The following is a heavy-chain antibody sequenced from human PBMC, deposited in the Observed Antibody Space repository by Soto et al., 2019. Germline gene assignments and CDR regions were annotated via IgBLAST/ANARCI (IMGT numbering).Heavy chain of an antibody. CDR2: ISGSGGST. V-gene: IGHV3-23*01. J-gene: IGHJ6*02. D-gene: IGHD5-18*01. CDR3: AKGPDLTTLWYYGMDV. Sequence: GGSLRLSCAASGFTFSSYAMSWVRQAPGKGPEWVSAISGSGGSTYYADSVKGRFTISRDNSKNTLYLQMNSLRAEDTAVYYCAKGPDLTTLWYYGMDVWGQGTTVTVSS. CDR1: GFTFSSYA.